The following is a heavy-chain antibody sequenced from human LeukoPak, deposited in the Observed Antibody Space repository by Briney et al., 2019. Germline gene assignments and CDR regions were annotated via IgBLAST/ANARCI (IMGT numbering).Heavy chain of an antibody. J-gene: IGHJ4*02. D-gene: IGHD3-22*01. CDR3: AKAYYYDSSGYPFDY. CDR2: ISSSSRYI. CDR1: GFTFSRYT. Sequence: GGSLRLSCAASGFTFSRYTMNWVRQAPGKGLEWVSSISSSSRYIFDAESVKGRFTISRDNAKNSLYLQMNSLRPEDTALYYCAKAYYYDSSGYPFDYWGQGTLVTVSS. V-gene: IGHV3-21*04.